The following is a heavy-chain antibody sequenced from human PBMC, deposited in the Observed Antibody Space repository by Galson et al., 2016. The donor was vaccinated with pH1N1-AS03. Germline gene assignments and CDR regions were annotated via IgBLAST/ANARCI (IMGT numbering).Heavy chain of an antibody. CDR2: FDLEEDEI. Sequence: SVKVSCKVSGYSLSDLSIHWVRQAPGRGLEWMGGFDLEEDEILYAQKFQGRVTMTEDTSTNTAYMEVSRLRSEDTAIYYCAKYSDFDEAFDIWGQGTMVTVSS. D-gene: IGHD4-11*01. J-gene: IGHJ3*02. CDR1: GYSLSDLS. V-gene: IGHV1-24*01. CDR3: AKYSDFDEAFDI.